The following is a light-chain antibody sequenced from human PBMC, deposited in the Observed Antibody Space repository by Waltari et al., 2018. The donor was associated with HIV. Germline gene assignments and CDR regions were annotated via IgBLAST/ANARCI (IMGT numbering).Light chain of an antibody. V-gene: IGLV2-23*02. CDR1: SSDVGTYNI. Sequence: QSALTQPASVSGSHGQSVTLYRTGNSSDVGTYNIVSSFQDHPGKAPKLMIYEVSKRPSGVSNRFSGSKSGNPASLTISGLQAEDEADYYCCSYAGSSTSYVFGTGTKVTVL. CDR2: EVS. J-gene: IGLJ1*01. CDR3: CSYAGSSTSYV.